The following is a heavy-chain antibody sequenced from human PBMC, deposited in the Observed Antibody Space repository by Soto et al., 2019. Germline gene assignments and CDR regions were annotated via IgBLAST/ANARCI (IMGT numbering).Heavy chain of an antibody. Sequence: EVQLLESGGGLVQPGGSLRLSCAASGFTFSSYAMSWVRQAPGKGLEWVSAISGSGGSTYYADSVKGRFTISRDNSKNTLYLQMNSLRAEDTAVYYCATCTNGLCYHYYYYYYMDVWGKGTTVTVSS. CDR1: GFTFSSYA. CDR2: ISGSGGST. V-gene: IGHV3-23*01. J-gene: IGHJ6*03. D-gene: IGHD2-8*01. CDR3: ATCTNGLCYHYYYYYYMDV.